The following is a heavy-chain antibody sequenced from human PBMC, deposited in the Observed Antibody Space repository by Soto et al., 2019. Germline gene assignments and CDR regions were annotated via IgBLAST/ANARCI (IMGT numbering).Heavy chain of an antibody. D-gene: IGHD3-9*01. CDR1: GGSISSGGYY. V-gene: IGHV4-31*03. J-gene: IGHJ4*02. CDR2: IYYSGST. CDR3: AREPDSYDILTGYYRYFDY. Sequence: SETLSLTCTVSGGSISSGGYYWNWIRQHPGKGLEWIGYIYYSGSTNYNPSLKSRVTISVDTSKNQFSLKLSSVTAADTAVYYCAREPDSYDILTGYYRYFDYWGQGTLVTVSS.